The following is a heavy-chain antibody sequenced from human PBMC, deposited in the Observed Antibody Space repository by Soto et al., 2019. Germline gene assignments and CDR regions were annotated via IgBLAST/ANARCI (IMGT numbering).Heavy chain of an antibody. V-gene: IGHV3-7*01. J-gene: IGHJ4*02. CDR1: GFTFSSYW. D-gene: IGHD3-3*01. CDR3: ARVRIEGYDFWSGYYFYFDY. CDR2: IKQDGSEK. Sequence: GGSLRLSCAASGFTFSSYWMSWVRQAPGKGLEWVANIKQDGSEKYYVDSVKGRFTISRDNAKNSLYLQMNSLRAEDTAVYYSARVRIEGYDFWSGYYFYFDYWGQGTLVTVSS.